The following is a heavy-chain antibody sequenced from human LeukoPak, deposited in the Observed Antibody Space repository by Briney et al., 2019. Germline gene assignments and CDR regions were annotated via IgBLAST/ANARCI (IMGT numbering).Heavy chain of an antibody. V-gene: IGHV1-2*02. CDR1: GGTFSSYA. Sequence: ASVKVSCKASGGTFSSYAISWVRQAPGQGLEWMGWINPNSGGTNYAQKFQGRVTMTRDTSISTAYMELSRLRSDDTAVYYCARTMATIKEWFDPWGQGTLVTVSS. CDR3: ARTMATIKEWFDP. J-gene: IGHJ5*02. CDR2: INPNSGGT. D-gene: IGHD5-24*01.